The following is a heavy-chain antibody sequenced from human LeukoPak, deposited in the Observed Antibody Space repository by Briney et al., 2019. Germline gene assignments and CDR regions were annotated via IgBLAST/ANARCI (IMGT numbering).Heavy chain of an antibody. Sequence: SETLSLTCTVSGGSISSGGYYWSWIRQHPGKGLEWIGYIYYSGSTYYNPSLKSRVTISVDTSKNQFSLKLSSVTAADTAVYYCARHFKESSLYYYYGMDVWGQGTTVTVSS. V-gene: IGHV4-31*03. CDR1: GGSISSGGYY. CDR3: ARHFKESSLYYYYGMDV. J-gene: IGHJ6*02. CDR2: IYYSGST. D-gene: IGHD3-10*01.